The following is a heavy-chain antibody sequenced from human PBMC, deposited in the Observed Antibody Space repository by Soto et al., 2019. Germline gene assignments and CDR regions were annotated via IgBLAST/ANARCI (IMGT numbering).Heavy chain of an antibody. D-gene: IGHD2-2*01. CDR3: AREGEVPYYYYGMDI. J-gene: IGHJ6*02. CDR1: GYTFSSYG. CDR2: ISGYNGKT. V-gene: IGHV1-18*01. Sequence: QGQLVQSGGEVKKPGASVKVSCKASGYTFSSYGISWVRQAPGQGLEWMGWISGYNGKTNYAQKVQDRVTMTTDTSTRTVYMEMRSLRSDDTAVYYCAREGEVPYYYYGMDIWGQGTTVTVSS.